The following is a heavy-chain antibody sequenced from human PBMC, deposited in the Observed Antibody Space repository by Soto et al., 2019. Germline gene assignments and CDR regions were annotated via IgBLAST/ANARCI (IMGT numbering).Heavy chain of an antibody. J-gene: IGHJ4*02. V-gene: IGHV3-53*01. CDR3: TGAGETWSSSSHEGGDY. CDR1: GFIVSRNY. Sequence: EVQLVESGGGLIQPGGSLRLSCAASGFIVSRNYMNWVRQAPGKGLEWVSVIYTGGTTYYEDSVMGRFTISRDTSKNTLYLQMSSLRAEDTAVYYCTGAGETWSSSSHEGGDYWGQGTLVTVSS. D-gene: IGHD6-6*01. CDR2: IYTGGTT.